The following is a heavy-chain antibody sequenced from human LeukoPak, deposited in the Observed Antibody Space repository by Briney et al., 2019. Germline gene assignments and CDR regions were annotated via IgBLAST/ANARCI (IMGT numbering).Heavy chain of an antibody. CDR1: GFSVSYNY. J-gene: IGHJ6*03. Sequence: GGSLRLSCAVSGFSVSYNYMTWVRQAPGKGLEWVSVIYSGGTTYYADSVKGRFTISRDNSKNTLYLQMNSLRAEDTAVYYCARGQKIPGYSSGWYVQPDYYYYMDVWGKGTTVTVSS. D-gene: IGHD6-19*01. V-gene: IGHV3-66*01. CDR2: IYSGGTT. CDR3: ARGQKIPGYSSGWYVQPDYYYYMDV.